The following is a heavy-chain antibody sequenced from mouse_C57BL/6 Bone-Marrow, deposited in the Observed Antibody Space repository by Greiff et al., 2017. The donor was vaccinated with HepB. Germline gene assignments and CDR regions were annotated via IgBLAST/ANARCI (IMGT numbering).Heavy chain of an antibody. CDR1: GYTFTSYW. D-gene: IGHD1-1*01. V-gene: IGHV1-61*01. CDR3: ARDLVTTVVGNY. J-gene: IGHJ2*01. Sequence: QVHVKQPGAELVRPGSSVKLSCKASGYTFTSYWMDWVNQRPGQGLEWIGNIYPSDSETHYNQKFKDKATLTVDKSSSTAYMQLSSLTSEDSAVYYCARDLVTTVVGNYWGQGTTLTVSS. CDR2: IYPSDSET.